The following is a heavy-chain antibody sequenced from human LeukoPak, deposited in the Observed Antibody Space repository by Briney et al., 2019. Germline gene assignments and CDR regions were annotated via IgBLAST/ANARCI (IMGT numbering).Heavy chain of an antibody. CDR3: AKDKVMTMVRGAHMDV. CDR1: GFIFSSYG. J-gene: IGHJ6*03. CDR2: IRYDGRNK. D-gene: IGHD3-10*01. V-gene: IGHV3-30*02. Sequence: GGSLRLSCAASGFIFSSYGMYWVRQAPGKGLEWVAFIRYDGRNKYYTDSVKGRFTISRDNSKNTLYLQMNSLRAEDTAVYYCAKDKVMTMVRGAHMDVWGKGTTVTISS.